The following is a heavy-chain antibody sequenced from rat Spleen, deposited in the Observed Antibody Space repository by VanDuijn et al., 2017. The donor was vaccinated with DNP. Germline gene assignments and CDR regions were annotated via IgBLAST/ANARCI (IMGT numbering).Heavy chain of an antibody. CDR3: ATSPGPNWFAY. J-gene: IGHJ3*01. V-gene: IGHV5S10*01. Sequence: EVQLVESGGGLVQPGRSLKLSCAASGFTFSDYNMAWVRQAPKKGLEWVATLIYDGSRTYYRDSVKGRFTIARDIAKSTLYLQMDSLRSEDTATYYCATSPGPNWFAYWGQGTLVPVSS. D-gene: IGHD1-4*01. CDR2: LIYDGSRT. CDR1: GFTFSDYN.